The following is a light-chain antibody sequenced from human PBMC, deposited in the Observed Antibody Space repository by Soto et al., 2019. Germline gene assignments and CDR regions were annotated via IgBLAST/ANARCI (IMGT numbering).Light chain of an antibody. Sequence: DIVMTQSPDSLAVSLGERVTINCKSSQSVLYNSNNKNFLAWYQQKLGQPPKLLIYWASTRESGVPDRFSGSGSGTDFTLTISRLEPEDFAVYYCQQYGNSPITFGQGTRLEIK. CDR1: QSVLYNSNNKNF. V-gene: IGKV4-1*01. CDR3: QQYGNSPIT. J-gene: IGKJ5*01. CDR2: WAS.